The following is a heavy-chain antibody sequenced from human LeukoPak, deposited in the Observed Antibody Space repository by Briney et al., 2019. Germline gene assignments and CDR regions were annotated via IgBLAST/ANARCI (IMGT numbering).Heavy chain of an antibody. Sequence: ASVKVSCKASVGTFSSYAISWVRQAPGQGLEWMGRIIPIFGTANYAQKFQGRVTITTDESTSAAYMELSSLRSEDTAVYYCARAMDLTGYSPFDYWGQGTLVTVSS. CDR2: IIPIFGTA. V-gene: IGHV1-69*05. CDR3: ARAMDLTGYSPFDY. D-gene: IGHD3-9*01. CDR1: VGTFSSYA. J-gene: IGHJ4*02.